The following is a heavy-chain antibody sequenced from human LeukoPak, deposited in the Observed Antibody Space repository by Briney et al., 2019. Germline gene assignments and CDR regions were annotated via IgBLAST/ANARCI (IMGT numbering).Heavy chain of an antibody. Sequence: SETLSLTCTVSGGSISSHYWSWIRQPPGKGLEWIGYIYYSGSTNYNPSLKSRVTISVDTSKNQFSLKLSSVTAADTAVYYCARDTRDYGDYVFDYWGQGTLVTVSS. D-gene: IGHD4-17*01. J-gene: IGHJ4*02. CDR1: GGSISSHY. V-gene: IGHV4-59*11. CDR2: IYYSGST. CDR3: ARDTRDYGDYVFDY.